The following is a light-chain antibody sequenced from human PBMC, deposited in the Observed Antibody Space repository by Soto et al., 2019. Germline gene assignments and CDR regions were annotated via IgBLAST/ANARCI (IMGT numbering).Light chain of an antibody. CDR2: YDS. CDR1: NIGSKS. Sequence: SYELTQPPSVSVAPGKTARITCGGNNIGSKSEHWYQQKPGQAPVLVIYYDSDRPSGIPERFSGSNSGNTATLTISRVEAGDEADYHCQVWDSSSDHPVFGGGTQLTVL. J-gene: IGLJ2*01. CDR3: QVWDSSSDHPV. V-gene: IGLV3-21*04.